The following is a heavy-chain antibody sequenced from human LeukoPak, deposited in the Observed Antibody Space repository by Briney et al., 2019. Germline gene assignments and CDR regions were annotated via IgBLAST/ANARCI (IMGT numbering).Heavy chain of an antibody. CDR3: VKSAGKDGYRDVLDI. Sequence: GGSLRLSCAASGFTFSSSAMNWVRQAPGQGLEWISTISNTGVATYYADSVKGRFTISRDTFRNTLLLQMNSLRADDTAVYYCVKSAGKDGYRDVLDIWGQGTVVTVSS. J-gene: IGHJ3*02. V-gene: IGHV3-23*05. D-gene: IGHD5-24*01. CDR2: ISNTGVAT. CDR1: GFTFSSSA.